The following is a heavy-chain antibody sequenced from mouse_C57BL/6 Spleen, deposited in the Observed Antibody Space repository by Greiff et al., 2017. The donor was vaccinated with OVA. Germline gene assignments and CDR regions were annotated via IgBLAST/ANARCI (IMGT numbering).Heavy chain of an antibody. CDR1: GYAFSSSW. CDR2: IYPGDGDT. Sequence: QVQLKQSGPELVKPGASVKISCKASGYAFSSSWMNWVKQRPGKGLEWIGRIYPGDGDTNYNGKFKGKATLTADKSSSTAYIQLSSLTSEDSAVYFCAREDYYYGSSSFDYWGQGTTLTVSS. CDR3: AREDYYYGSSSFDY. J-gene: IGHJ2*01. V-gene: IGHV1-82*01. D-gene: IGHD1-1*01.